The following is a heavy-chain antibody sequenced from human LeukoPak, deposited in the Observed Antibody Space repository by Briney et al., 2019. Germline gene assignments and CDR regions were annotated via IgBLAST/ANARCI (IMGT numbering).Heavy chain of an antibody. Sequence: ASVKVSCKASGYTFTGYYMHWVRQAPGQGLEWMGWVNPNSGGTNYAQKFQGRVTMTRDTSISTAYMELSRLRSDDTAVYYCARDLGYYDSSGYPYSTFDYWGQGTLVTVSS. CDR3: ARDLGYYDSSGYPYSTFDY. V-gene: IGHV1-2*02. D-gene: IGHD3-22*01. CDR1: GYTFTGYY. J-gene: IGHJ4*02. CDR2: VNPNSGGT.